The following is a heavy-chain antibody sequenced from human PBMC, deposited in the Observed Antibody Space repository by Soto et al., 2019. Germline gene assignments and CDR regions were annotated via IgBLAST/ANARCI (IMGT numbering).Heavy chain of an antibody. D-gene: IGHD2-15*01. J-gene: IGHJ4*02. CDR2: IYYGGST. Sequence: SETLSLTCTVSGGSISGTSYYWGWIRQPPGKGLEWIGSIYYGGSTYYNPSLKSRVTISVDTSKNQFSLKLRSVTAADTAVYYCARHETLASAGGYWGQGTLVTVSS. V-gene: IGHV4-39*01. CDR1: GGSISGTSYY. CDR3: ARHETLASAGGY.